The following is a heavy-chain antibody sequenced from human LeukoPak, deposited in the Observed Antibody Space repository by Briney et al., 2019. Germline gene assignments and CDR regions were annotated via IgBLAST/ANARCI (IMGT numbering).Heavy chain of an antibody. J-gene: IGHJ4*02. CDR3: ARVGSDSGAYSLFDY. D-gene: IGHD3-22*01. CDR1: GFTFSSYW. V-gene: IGHV3-74*01. CDR2: INSDGSST. Sequence: PGGSLRLSCAASGFTFSSYWMHWVRQAPGKGLVWVSRINSDGSSTGYADSVKGRFTISRDNAKNTLYLQMNSPRAEDTAVYYCARVGSDSGAYSLFDYWGQGTLVTVSS.